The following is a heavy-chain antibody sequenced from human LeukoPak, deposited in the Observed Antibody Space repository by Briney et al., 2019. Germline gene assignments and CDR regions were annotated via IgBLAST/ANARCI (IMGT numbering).Heavy chain of an antibody. CDR3: ATTVTTYYYYYYMDV. J-gene: IGHJ6*03. D-gene: IGHD4-17*01. Sequence: ASVKVSCKASGYTFTAYYMHWVRQAPGQGLEWMGWINPNSGGTNYAQKFQGRVTMTRDTSISTAYVELSRLRSDDTAVYYCATTVTTYYYYYYMDVWGKGTTVTVSS. V-gene: IGHV1-2*02. CDR1: GYTFTAYY. CDR2: INPNSGGT.